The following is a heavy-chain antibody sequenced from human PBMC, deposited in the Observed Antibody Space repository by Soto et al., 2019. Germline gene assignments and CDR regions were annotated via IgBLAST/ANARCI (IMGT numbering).Heavy chain of an antibody. CDR2: IYWDDDK. CDR1: GFSLTTSGEG. J-gene: IGHJ4*02. V-gene: IGHV2-5*02. D-gene: IGHD2-15*01. Sequence: QITLRESGPALVKPTQTLTLTCTFSGFSLTTSGEGVGWIRQPPGKAPEWLALIYWDDDKRYSPSLKNRLTISGDTARSQVVLTMTNMDPVDTATYFCAHRIKAVIVATYFDSWGQGTLVTVSS. CDR3: AHRIKAVIVATYFDS.